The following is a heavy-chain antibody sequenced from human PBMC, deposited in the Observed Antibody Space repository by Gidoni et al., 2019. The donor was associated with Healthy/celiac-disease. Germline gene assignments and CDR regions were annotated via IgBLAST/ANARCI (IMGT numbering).Heavy chain of an antibody. CDR3: ARLGSYDFWSGYYTGFDY. V-gene: IGHV4-39*01. D-gene: IGHD3-3*01. CDR2: IYYSGST. J-gene: IGHJ4*02. CDR1: GCSISSSSYY. Sequence: QLQLQESGPGLVKPSETLSLTCTVSGCSISSSSYYWGWIRQPPGKGLEWIGSIYYSGSTYYNPSLKSRVTISVDTSKNQFSLKLSSVTAADTAVYYCARLGSYDFWSGYYTGFDYWGQGTLVTVSS.